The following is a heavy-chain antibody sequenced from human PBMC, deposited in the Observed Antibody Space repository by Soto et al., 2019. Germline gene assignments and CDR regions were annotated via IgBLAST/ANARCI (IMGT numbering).Heavy chain of an antibody. CDR1: GYTFTRNH. D-gene: IGHD3-16*02. J-gene: IGHJ4*02. V-gene: IGHV1-3*01. CDR2: INVATGNA. Sequence: ASVKVSCKASGYTFTRNHMHWVRQAPGQGLELMGFINVATGNARYSRKFQGRVILTRXSXXXXIXMXLXXXTTEXTAVYYCARDGNFPSLAAIDYWGQGTPVTWSS. CDR3: ARDGNFPSLAAIDY.